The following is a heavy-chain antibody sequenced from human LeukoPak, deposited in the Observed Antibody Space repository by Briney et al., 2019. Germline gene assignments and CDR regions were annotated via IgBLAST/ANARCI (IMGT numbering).Heavy chain of an antibody. CDR1: GYSISSGYY. CDR2: IYHSGST. V-gene: IGHV4-38-2*02. CDR3: ARGPHRPYYGSGSRSK. Sequence: SETLSLTFTVSGYSISSGYYWGWIRQPPGKGLEWIGSIYHSGSTYYNPSLKSRVTISVDTSKNQFSLKLSSVTAADTAVYYCARGPHRPYYGSGSRSKWGQGTLVTVSS. D-gene: IGHD3-10*01. J-gene: IGHJ4*02.